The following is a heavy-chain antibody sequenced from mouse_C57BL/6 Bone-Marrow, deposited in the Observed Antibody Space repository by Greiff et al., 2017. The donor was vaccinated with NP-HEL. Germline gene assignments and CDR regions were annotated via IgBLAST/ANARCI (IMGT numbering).Heavy chain of an antibody. D-gene: IGHD4-1*01. J-gene: IGHJ2*01. CDR1: GYTFTSYW. V-gene: IGHV1-74*01. Sequence: VQLQQPGAELVKPGASVKVSCKASGYTFTSYWMHWVKQRPGQGLEWIGRIHPSDSDTNYNQKFKGKATLTVDKSSSTAYMQLSSLTSEDSAVYYCTICRPITGTSCYFDYWGQGTTLTVSS. CDR2: IHPSDSDT. CDR3: TICRPITGTSCYFDY.